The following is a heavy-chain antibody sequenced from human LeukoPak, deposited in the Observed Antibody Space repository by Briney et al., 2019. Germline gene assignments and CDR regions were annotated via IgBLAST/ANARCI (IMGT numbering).Heavy chain of an antibody. CDR3: ARGGYCSGGSCPEKFPTLPHKIQVSVWHPSYYYYYYGMDV. Sequence: SETLSLTCAVYGGSFSGYYWSWIRQPPGKGLEWIGEINHSGSTNYNPSLKSRVTISVDTSKNQFSLKLSSVTAADTAVYYCARGGYCSGGSCPEKFPTLPHKIQVSVWHPSYYYYYYGMDVWGQGTTVTVSS. D-gene: IGHD2-15*01. J-gene: IGHJ6*02. CDR2: INHSGST. CDR1: GGSFSGYY. V-gene: IGHV4-34*01.